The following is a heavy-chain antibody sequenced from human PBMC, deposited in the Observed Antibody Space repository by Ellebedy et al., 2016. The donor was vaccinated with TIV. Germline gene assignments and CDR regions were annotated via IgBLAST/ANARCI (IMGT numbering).Heavy chain of an antibody. J-gene: IGHJ3*02. CDR2: IWYDGSNE. CDR1: GFTFRTSG. V-gene: IGHV3-33*01. Sequence: GESLKISCAASGFTFRTSGMHWVRQAPGKGLEWVAFIWYDGSNEYYADSVKGRFAISRDNSKNTLYLQMNSLRAEDTAVYYCARELRDVSHDAFDIWGQGTMVTVSS. D-gene: IGHD2-15*01. CDR3: ARELRDVSHDAFDI.